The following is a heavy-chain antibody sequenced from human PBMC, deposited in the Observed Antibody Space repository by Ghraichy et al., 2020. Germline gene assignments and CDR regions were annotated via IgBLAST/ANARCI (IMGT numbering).Heavy chain of an antibody. CDR1: GFTFSGYS. J-gene: IGHJ6*02. CDR2: ISYDGTKK. CDR3: PRDNYSGSGHYYYYYGVDG. V-gene: IGHV3-30*04. Sequence: GGSLRLSCAASGFTFSGYSMHWVRQTPGQGLEWLALISYDGTKKQYTASVKGRFTISRDNSKNTLDLQMNSLRDDDTAVYYCPRDNYSGSGHYYYYYGVDGWGRGTTVIVSS. D-gene: IGHD3-10*01.